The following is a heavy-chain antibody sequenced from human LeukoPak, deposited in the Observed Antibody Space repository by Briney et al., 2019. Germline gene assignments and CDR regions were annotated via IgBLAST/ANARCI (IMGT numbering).Heavy chain of an antibody. D-gene: IGHD4-11*01. V-gene: IGHV4-39*07. CDR2: IYYSGST. CDR3: ARDQPPPFGGYFSNEFDP. J-gene: IGHJ5*02. CDR1: GGSISSSSYY. Sequence: SETLSLTCTVSGGSISSSSYYWGWIRQPPGKGLEWIGSIYYSGSTYYNPSLKSRVTISVDTSKNQFSLKLSSVTAADTAVYYCARDQPPPFGGYFSNEFDPWGQGTLVTVSS.